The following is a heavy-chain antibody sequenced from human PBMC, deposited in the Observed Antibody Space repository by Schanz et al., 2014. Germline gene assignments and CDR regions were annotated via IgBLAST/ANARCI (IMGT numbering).Heavy chain of an antibody. CDR2: IDTSGHFV. D-gene: IGHD2-2*01. J-gene: IGHJ4*02. V-gene: IGHV3-21*04. Sequence: EVQLVESGGGLVKPGGSLRLSCAPSGFTFSSFTMNWVRQAPGKGLEWVSSIDTSGHFVYYADSVKGRFTISKHNSRHTLYLQMDSLTTDDTAVYYCARTDQQMQRPDYWGQGTLVIVSS. CDR3: ARTDQQMQRPDY. CDR1: GFTFSSFT.